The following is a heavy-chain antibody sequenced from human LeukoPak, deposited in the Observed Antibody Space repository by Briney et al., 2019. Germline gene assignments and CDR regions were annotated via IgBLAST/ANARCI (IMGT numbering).Heavy chain of an antibody. CDR2: IYPGDSDT. J-gene: IGHJ3*02. V-gene: IGHV5-51*01. CDR3: GRIPAAGSLKGSFDI. Sequence: GESLKISCKGSGYGFTTYWIGWVRQMPGKGLEWMGIIYPGDSDTTYSPSFQGQVTISADKSTSTAYLQWSSLKASDSAMYYCGRIPAAGSLKGSFDIWGQGTMVTVSS. CDR1: GYGFTTYW. D-gene: IGHD6-13*01.